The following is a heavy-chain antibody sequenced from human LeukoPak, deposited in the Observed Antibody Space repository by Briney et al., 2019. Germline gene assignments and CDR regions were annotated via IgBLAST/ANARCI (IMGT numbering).Heavy chain of an antibody. Sequence: SETLSLTCTVSGGSISSSSYYWGWIRQPPGKGLEWIGSIYYSGSTYYNPSLKSRVTISVDTSKNQFSLKLSSVTAADTAVYYCASGGMNPYWYFDLWGRGTLVTVSS. CDR2: IYYSGST. CDR1: GGSISSSSYY. J-gene: IGHJ2*01. CDR3: ASGGMNPYWYFDL. D-gene: IGHD1-26*01. V-gene: IGHV4-39*07.